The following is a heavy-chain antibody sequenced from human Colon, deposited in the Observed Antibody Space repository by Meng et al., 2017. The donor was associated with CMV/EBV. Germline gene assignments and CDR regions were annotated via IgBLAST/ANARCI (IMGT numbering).Heavy chain of an antibody. CDR2: IYYSGST. V-gene: IGHV4-59*11. CDR1: GGSIIGHY. CDR3: ARDSGYSYVFGY. D-gene: IGHD5-18*01. Sequence: GSLSLTCPVSGGSIIGHYWNWIRQAPGKGLEWIGYIYYSGSTNYNPSLKSRVTISVDTSKNQFSPKLSSVTAADTAVYYCARDSGYSYVFGYWGQGTLVTVSS. J-gene: IGHJ4*02.